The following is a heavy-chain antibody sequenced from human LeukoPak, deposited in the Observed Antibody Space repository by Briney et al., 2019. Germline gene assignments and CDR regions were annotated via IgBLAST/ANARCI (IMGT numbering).Heavy chain of an antibody. CDR1: GGSFSGYY. CDR3: ARVRIAAAGTVDY. D-gene: IGHD6-13*01. J-gene: IGHJ4*02. CDR2: INHSGST. Sequence: SETLSLTRAVYGGSFSGYYWSWIRQPPGEGLEWIGEINHSGSTNYNPSLKSRVTISVDTPKNQFSLKLSSVTAADTAVYYCARVRIAAAGTVDYWGQGTLVTVSS. V-gene: IGHV4-34*01.